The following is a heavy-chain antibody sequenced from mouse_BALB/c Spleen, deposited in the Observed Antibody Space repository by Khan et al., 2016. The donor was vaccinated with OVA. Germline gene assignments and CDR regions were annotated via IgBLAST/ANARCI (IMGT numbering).Heavy chain of an antibody. CDR1: GYTFTNYG. CDR3: ARMQPYCYFDV. CDR2: INTYTGEP. V-gene: IGHV9-3-1*01. D-gene: IGHD6-1*01. J-gene: IGHJ1*01. Sequence: QIQLVQSGPELKKPGETVKISCKASGYTFTNYGMNWVKQAPGKGLKWMGWINTYTGEPKYADDFKGRFAFSLETSASTSSLHINNRKSEDTATYFCARMQPYCYFDVWGAGTTVTGSS.